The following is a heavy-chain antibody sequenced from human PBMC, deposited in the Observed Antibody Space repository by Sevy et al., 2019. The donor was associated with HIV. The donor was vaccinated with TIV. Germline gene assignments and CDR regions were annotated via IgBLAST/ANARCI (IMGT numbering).Heavy chain of an antibody. V-gene: IGHV4-4*07. Sequence: SETLSLTCTVSGNSISSYYWSWIRQPAGKGLEWIGRIYTSGRTNYNPSLKSRVTMSVDTSKNQFSLKLRSVTAADTAVYFCTRGEVQLWPSGFDYWGQGTLVTVSS. CDR3: TRGEVQLWPSGFDY. CDR2: IYTSGRT. J-gene: IGHJ4*02. CDR1: GNSISSYY. D-gene: IGHD1-1*01.